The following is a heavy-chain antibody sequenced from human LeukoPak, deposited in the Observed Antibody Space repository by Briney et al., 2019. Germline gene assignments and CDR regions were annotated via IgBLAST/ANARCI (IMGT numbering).Heavy chain of an antibody. CDR2: ISGTAATT. D-gene: IGHD6-19*01. Sequence: GGSLRLSCGASGFTFSSYAMTWVRQAPGKGLEWVSAISGTAATTYNADSVKGRFTISRDNSKNTLYLQMSSLRAEDTAVYYCAKGHSSGWYAVDWGQGTLVTVSS. J-gene: IGHJ4*02. CDR1: GFTFSSYA. V-gene: IGHV3-23*01. CDR3: AKGHSSGWYAVD.